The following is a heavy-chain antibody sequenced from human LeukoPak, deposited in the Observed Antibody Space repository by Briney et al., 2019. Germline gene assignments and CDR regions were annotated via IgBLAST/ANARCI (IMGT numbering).Heavy chain of an antibody. CDR1: GGTFSSYA. J-gene: IGHJ4*02. Sequence: GASVKVSCKASGGTFSSYAISWVRQAPGQGLEWMGGIIPIFGTANYAQKFQGRVTITADESTSTAYMEPSSLRSEDTAVYYCASRIAAAGTPDYWGQGTLVTVSS. D-gene: IGHD6-13*01. V-gene: IGHV1-69*01. CDR2: IIPIFGTA. CDR3: ASRIAAAGTPDY.